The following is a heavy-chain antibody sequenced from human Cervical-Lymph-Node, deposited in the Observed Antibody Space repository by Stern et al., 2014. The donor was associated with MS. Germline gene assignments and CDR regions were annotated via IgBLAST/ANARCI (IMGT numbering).Heavy chain of an antibody. CDR3: ATGGGADAFDI. V-gene: IGHV1-69*01. CDR2: IIPIFATA. D-gene: IGHD1-1*01. J-gene: IGHJ3*02. CDR1: GGTFSSYA. Sequence: VQLVQSGAEVKKPGSSVKVSCKASGGTFSSYAISWVRQAPGQGLEWVGGIIPIFATAHYAQKFQGKVTITADESTSTAYMELNSLRSDDTAVFYCATGGGADAFDIWGQGTMVTVSS.